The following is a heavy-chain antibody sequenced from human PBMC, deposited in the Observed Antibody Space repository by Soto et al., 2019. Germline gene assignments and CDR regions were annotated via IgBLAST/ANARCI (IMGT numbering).Heavy chain of an antibody. CDR3: ASPKFRFWQQLDP. J-gene: IGHJ5*02. CDR2: IIPIFGTA. Sequence: SVKVSCKASGGTFSNYAISWVRQAPGQGLEWMGGIIPIFGTANYAQKFQGRVTITADESTSTAYMELSSLRSEDTAVYYCASPKFRFWQQLDPWGQGTLVTVSS. V-gene: IGHV1-69*13. D-gene: IGHD3-3*01. CDR1: GGTFSNYA.